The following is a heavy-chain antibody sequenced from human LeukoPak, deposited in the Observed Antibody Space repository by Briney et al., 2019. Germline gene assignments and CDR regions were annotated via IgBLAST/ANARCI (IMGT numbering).Heavy chain of an antibody. D-gene: IGHD6-13*01. CDR2: IYYSGST. V-gene: IGHV4-59*01. CDR3: ARGNIAAFDY. J-gene: IGHJ4*02. Sequence: PSETLSPTCTVSGGSISSYYWSWIRQPPGKGLEWIGYIYYSGSTNYNPSLKSRVTISVDTSKNQFSLKLSSVTAADTAVYYCARGNIAAFDYWGQGTLVTVSS. CDR1: GGSISSYY.